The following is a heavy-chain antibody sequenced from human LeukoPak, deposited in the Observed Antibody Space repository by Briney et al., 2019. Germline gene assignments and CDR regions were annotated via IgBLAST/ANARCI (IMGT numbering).Heavy chain of an antibody. J-gene: IGHJ4*02. CDR3: AKRSFVPAARDCGSVYYFDY. D-gene: IGHD2-2*01. CDR2: VSGSGGST. V-gene: IGHV3-23*01. Sequence: PGGSLRLSCAASGFTFSSYAMSWVRQAPGKGLEWVSAVSGSGGSTYYADSVKGRFTISRDNSKNTLYLQMNSLRTEDTAVYYCAKRSFVPAARDCGSVYYFDYWGQGTLVTVSS. CDR1: GFTFSSYA.